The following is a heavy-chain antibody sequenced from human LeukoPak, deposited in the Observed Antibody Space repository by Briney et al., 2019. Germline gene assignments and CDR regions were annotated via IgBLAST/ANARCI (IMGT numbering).Heavy chain of an antibody. D-gene: IGHD1-26*01. Sequence: PAETLSLTCTVSGGSISSSSYCWGWIRQPPGKGLEWIGSIYYSGSTYYNPSLKSRVTISVDTSKNQFSLKLSSVTAADTAVYYCASWGGAPQNDMDVWGKGTTVSVSS. CDR1: GGSISSSSYC. CDR3: ASWGGAPQNDMDV. CDR2: IYYSGST. J-gene: IGHJ6*03. V-gene: IGHV4-39*07.